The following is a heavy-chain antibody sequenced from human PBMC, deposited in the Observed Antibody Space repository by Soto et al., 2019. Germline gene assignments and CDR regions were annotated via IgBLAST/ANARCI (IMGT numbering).Heavy chain of an antibody. CDR2: IIPQFSAP. Sequence: VLLEQSGAEVKKPGSSVKVSCKTSGGTFSNFAISWVRLAPGQGLEWMGVIIPQFSAPTYAQKFQGGVMIAADESTRTAFMELSSLRSEDTAVYYCGRDRVMRGNSYYYGMDVWGQGTTVIVSS. J-gene: IGHJ6*02. V-gene: IGHV1-69*12. CDR1: GGTFSNFA. CDR3: GRDRVMRGNSYYYGMDV. D-gene: IGHD2-21*01.